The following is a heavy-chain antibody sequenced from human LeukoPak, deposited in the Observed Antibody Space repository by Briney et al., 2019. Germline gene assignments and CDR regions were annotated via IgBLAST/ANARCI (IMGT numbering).Heavy chain of an antibody. J-gene: IGHJ6*03. CDR1: GGTFSSYA. CDR3: ARVAYYYYMDV. CDR2: ISAYNGNT. Sequence: GASVKVSCKASGGTFSSYAISWVRQAPGQGLEWMGWISAYNGNTNYAQKLQGRVTMTTDTSTSTAYMELRSLRSDDTAVYYCARVAYYYYMDVWGKGTTVTISS. V-gene: IGHV1-18*01.